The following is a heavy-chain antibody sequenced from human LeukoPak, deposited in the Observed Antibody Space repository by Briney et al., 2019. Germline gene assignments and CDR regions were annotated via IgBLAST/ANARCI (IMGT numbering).Heavy chain of an antibody. CDR2: IKSKTDGGTT. CDR1: GFTFSNAW. Sequence: GGSLRLSCAASGFTFSNAWMIWVRQAPGKGLEWVGRIKSKTDGGTTDYAAPVKDRFTISRDDSKNTLYLQMNSLKTEDTAVYYCTLTGGYDFWSGYYGSPNAFDIWGQGTMVTVSS. CDR3: TLTGGYDFWSGYYGSPNAFDI. V-gene: IGHV3-15*01. D-gene: IGHD3-3*01. J-gene: IGHJ3*02.